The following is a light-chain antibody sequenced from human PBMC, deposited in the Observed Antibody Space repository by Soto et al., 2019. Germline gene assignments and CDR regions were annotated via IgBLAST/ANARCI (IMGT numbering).Light chain of an antibody. V-gene: IGKV1-39*01. Sequence: DIQMTQPPSSLSASVGDRVTITCRASQSISAYLNWYQQKPGKAPKLLIYAASSLQSGVPSRFSGSGSGTDFSLTISSLQPEDFATYYCQQSYSSPITFVHGTRLEMK. J-gene: IGKJ5*01. CDR3: QQSYSSPIT. CDR1: QSISAY. CDR2: AAS.